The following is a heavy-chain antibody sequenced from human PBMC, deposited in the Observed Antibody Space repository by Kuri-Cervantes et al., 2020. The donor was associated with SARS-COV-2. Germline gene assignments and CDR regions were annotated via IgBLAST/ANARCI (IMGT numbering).Heavy chain of an antibody. Sequence: GESLKISCAASGFTFSSYGMHWVRQAPGKGLEWVAFIRYDGSNKYYADSVKGRFTISRDNSKNTLYLQMNSLRAEDTAVYYCAKEGGQKSDYMRYYYYYMDVWGKGTTVTVSS. CDR1: GFTFSSYG. CDR2: IRYDGSNK. D-gene: IGHD4-17*01. J-gene: IGHJ6*03. CDR3: AKEGGQKSDYMRYYYYYMDV. V-gene: IGHV3-30*02.